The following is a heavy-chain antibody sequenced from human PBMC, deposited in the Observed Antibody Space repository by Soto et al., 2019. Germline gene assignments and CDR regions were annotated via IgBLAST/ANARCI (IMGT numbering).Heavy chain of an antibody. V-gene: IGHV3-23*01. CDR2: ISGSGGST. D-gene: IGHD3-22*01. CDR3: AKVVDDSSGYSYSYLVY. CDR1: GFTFSSYA. Sequence: PGRYLGLSCAASGFTFSSYAMSWVRQAPGKGLEWVSAISGSGGSTYYADSVKGRFTISRDNSKNTLYLQMNSLRAEDTAVYYCAKVVDDSSGYSYSYLVYLGQGLLVSV. J-gene: IGHJ4*02.